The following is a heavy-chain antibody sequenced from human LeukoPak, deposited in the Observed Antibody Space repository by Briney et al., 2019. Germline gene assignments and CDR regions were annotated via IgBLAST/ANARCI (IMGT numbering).Heavy chain of an antibody. CDR1: GASISTSY. D-gene: IGHD2-15*01. CDR2: IHYNGDI. CDR3: ARVGCSGGSCYPDY. V-gene: IGHV4-59*01. Sequence: SETLSLTCTVSGASISTSYWYWIRQPPGKGLEWIGYIHYNGDINYNPSLKSRVTISAYTSKNQLSLKLSSVTAADTAVYYCARVGCSGGSCYPDYWGQGTLVTVSS. J-gene: IGHJ4*02.